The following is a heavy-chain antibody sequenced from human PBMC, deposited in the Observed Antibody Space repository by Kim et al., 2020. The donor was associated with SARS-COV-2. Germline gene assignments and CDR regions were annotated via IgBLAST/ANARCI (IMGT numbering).Heavy chain of an antibody. V-gene: IGHV3-30*18. CDR1: GFTFSSYW. D-gene: IGHD2-15*01. CDR2: ISYDGSKK. Sequence: GGSLRLSCAASGFTFSSYWMRWVRQAPGKGLEWVAVISYDGSKKYYADSVKGRFTISRDNAKNTLYLQMNSLRAEDTAVYYCAKERGVVLYAATPRYYYYGMDVWGQGTTVTVAS. CDR3: AKERGVVLYAATPRYYYYGMDV. J-gene: IGHJ6*02.